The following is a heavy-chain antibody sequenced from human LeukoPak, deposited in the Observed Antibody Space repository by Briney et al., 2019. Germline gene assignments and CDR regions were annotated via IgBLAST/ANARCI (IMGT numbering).Heavy chain of an antibody. CDR1: GGSISSSNW. CDR2: INHSGST. D-gene: IGHD5-18*01. Sequence: PSETLSLTCAVSGGSISSSNWWSWVRQPPGKGLEWIGEINHSGSTNYNPSLKSRVTISVDTSKNQFSLKLSSVTAADTAVYYCARLRGYSYGSYYYYYYMDVWGKGTTVTVSS. CDR3: ARLRGYSYGSYYYYYYMDV. V-gene: IGHV4-4*02. J-gene: IGHJ6*03.